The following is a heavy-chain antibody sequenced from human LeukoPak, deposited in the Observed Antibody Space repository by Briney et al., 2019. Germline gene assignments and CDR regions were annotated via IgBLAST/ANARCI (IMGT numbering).Heavy chain of an antibody. Sequence: SETLSLTCTVSGGSISSYYWSWIRQPPGRGLEWIGYIHYSGSTNYNPSLKSRVTISVDTSKNQFSLKLSSVTAADTAVYYCARDRKAMGDGAFDIWGQGTMVTVSS. CDR2: IHYSGST. CDR1: GGSISSYY. V-gene: IGHV4-59*01. J-gene: IGHJ3*02. CDR3: ARDRKAMGDGAFDI. D-gene: IGHD3-16*01.